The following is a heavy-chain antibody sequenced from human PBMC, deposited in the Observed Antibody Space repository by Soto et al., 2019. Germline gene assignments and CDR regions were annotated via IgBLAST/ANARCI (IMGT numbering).Heavy chain of an antibody. Sequence: QVQLQESGPGLVKPSETLSLTCTVSGGSISSYYWSWIRQPPGKGLEWIGYIYYSGSTNYNPSLKSRVTISVDTSKNQFSLKLSSVTAADTAVYYCAREVPHYGSGLMDVWGQGTTVTVSS. CDR1: GGSISSYY. CDR3: AREVPHYGSGLMDV. V-gene: IGHV4-59*01. D-gene: IGHD3-10*01. J-gene: IGHJ6*02. CDR2: IYYSGST.